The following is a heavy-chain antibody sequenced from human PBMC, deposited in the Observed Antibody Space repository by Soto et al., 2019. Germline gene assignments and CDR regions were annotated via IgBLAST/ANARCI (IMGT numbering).Heavy chain of an antibody. D-gene: IGHD3-3*01. CDR1: GGTFSSYA. Sequence: SVKVSCKASGGTFSSYAISWVRQAPGQGLEWMGGIIPIFGTANYAQKFQGRVTITADESTSTAYMELSSLRSEDTAVYYCARDVEGYDFWSGPYYYGMDVWGQGTTVTVSS. J-gene: IGHJ6*02. CDR3: ARDVEGYDFWSGPYYYGMDV. CDR2: IIPIFGTA. V-gene: IGHV1-69*13.